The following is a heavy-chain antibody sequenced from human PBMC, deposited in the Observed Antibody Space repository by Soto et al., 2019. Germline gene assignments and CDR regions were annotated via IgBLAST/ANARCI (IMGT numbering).Heavy chain of an antibody. CDR2: IIPIFGTA. CDR3: AGQAVGVVNYYYYGMDV. J-gene: IGHJ6*02. D-gene: IGHD2-8*02. V-gene: IGHV1-69*12. Sequence: QVQLVQSGAEVKKPGSSVKVSCKASGGTFSSYAISWVRQAPGQGLEWMGGIIPIFGTANYAQKFQGRVTITADEYTSTAYMELSSLRSEDTAVYYCAGQAVGVVNYYYYGMDVWGQGTTVTVSS. CDR1: GGTFSSYA.